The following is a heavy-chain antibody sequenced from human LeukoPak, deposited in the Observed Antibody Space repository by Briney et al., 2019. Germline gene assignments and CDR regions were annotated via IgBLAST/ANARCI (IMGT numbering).Heavy chain of an antibody. Sequence: GGSLRLSCAASGFTFSSYSMNWVRQAPGKGLEWVSSISSSSSYIYYADSVKGRFTISRDNAKNSLYLQMNSLRAEDTAVYYCARFVVVAATGGVDVWGQGTTVTVSS. CDR3: ARFVVVAATGGVDV. D-gene: IGHD2-15*01. V-gene: IGHV3-21*01. CDR1: GFTFSSYS. CDR2: ISSSSSYI. J-gene: IGHJ6*02.